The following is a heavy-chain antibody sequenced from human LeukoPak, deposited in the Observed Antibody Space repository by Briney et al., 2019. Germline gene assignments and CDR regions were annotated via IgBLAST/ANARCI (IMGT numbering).Heavy chain of an antibody. D-gene: IGHD3-22*01. CDR2: IYSGGST. CDR1: GFTVSSNY. V-gene: IGHV3-53*01. CDR3: AKQSPTYYYDSSGYYYPMYYFDY. Sequence: GGSLRLSCAASGFTVSSNYMSWVRQAPGKGLEWVSVIYSGGSTYYADSVKGRFTISRDNSKNTLYLQMNSLRAEDTAVYYCAKQSPTYYYDSSGYYYPMYYFDYWGQGTLVTVSS. J-gene: IGHJ4*02.